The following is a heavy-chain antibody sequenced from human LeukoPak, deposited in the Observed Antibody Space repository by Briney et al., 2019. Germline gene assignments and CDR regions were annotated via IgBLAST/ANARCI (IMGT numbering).Heavy chain of an antibody. Sequence: GASLQISCRASGYSFTNYWIGWVRQMPGKGLEWMGLIYPGDSNTRYSPSFQGQVTISADKSINTAYLQWSSLRTSDTAMYYCTRDWELGYWGQGTLVTVSS. D-gene: IGHD1-26*01. J-gene: IGHJ4*02. CDR1: GYSFTNYW. CDR2: IYPGDSNT. CDR3: TRDWELGY. V-gene: IGHV5-51*01.